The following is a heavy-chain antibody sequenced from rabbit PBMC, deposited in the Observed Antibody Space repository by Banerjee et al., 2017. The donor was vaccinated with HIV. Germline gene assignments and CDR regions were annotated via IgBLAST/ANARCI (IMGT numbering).Heavy chain of an antibody. CDR3: ARDLAGVIGWNFDL. CDR2: VYTGSSGST. J-gene: IGHJ4*01. Sequence: QEQLEESGGGLVQPEGSLTLTCTASGFSFSTIYYMCWVRQAPGKGLEWIACVYTGSSGSTDYASWAKGRFTISRTSSTTVALQMTSLTAADTATYFCARDLAGVIGWNFDLWGPGTLVTVS. D-gene: IGHD4-1*01. V-gene: IGHV1S45*01. CDR1: GFSFSTIYY.